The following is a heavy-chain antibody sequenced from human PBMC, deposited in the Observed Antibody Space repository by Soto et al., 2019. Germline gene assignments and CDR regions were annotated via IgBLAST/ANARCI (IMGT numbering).Heavy chain of an antibody. Sequence: QVQLVESGGGVVQPGRSLRLSCAASGFTFTNYGMHWVRQAPGKGLERVAVIWYDGSNKYYADSVKGRFTISIDNSQNTLYLQMNNLRAEDTAMYYCTRDPYGGSRYYFDSWGQGTLVTVSS. V-gene: IGHV3-33*01. J-gene: IGHJ4*02. CDR3: TRDPYGGSRYYFDS. CDR2: IWYDGSNK. D-gene: IGHD1-26*01. CDR1: GFTFTNYG.